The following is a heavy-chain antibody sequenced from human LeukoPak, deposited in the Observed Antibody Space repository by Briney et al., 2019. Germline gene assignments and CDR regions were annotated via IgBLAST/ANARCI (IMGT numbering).Heavy chain of an antibody. CDR1: RGSISTYY. Sequence: SETLSLTCTISRGSISTYYWSWIRQPPGKGLEWIGYISTSGSTNYNPSLKSRVTISVDTSKNQFSLNLSSVTAADTAVYYCARRRTTGTTGYFDYWAREPWSPSPQ. J-gene: IGHJ4*02. CDR3: ARRRTTGTTGYFDY. D-gene: IGHD1-1*01. CDR2: ISTSGST. V-gene: IGHV4-4*09.